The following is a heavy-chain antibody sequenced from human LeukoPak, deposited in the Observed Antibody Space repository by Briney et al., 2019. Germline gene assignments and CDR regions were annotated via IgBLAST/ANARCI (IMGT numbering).Heavy chain of an antibody. V-gene: IGHV1-18*01. CDR2: ISAYNGNT. D-gene: IGHD3-22*01. Sequence: ASVKVSCKASGYTFTSYAMNWVRQAPGQGLEWMGWISAYNGNTNYAQKLQGRVTMTTDTSTSTAYMELRSLRSDDTAVYYCARDVPGYYYDSSGRNAFDIWGQGTMVTVSS. CDR1: GYTFTSYA. J-gene: IGHJ3*02. CDR3: ARDVPGYYYDSSGRNAFDI.